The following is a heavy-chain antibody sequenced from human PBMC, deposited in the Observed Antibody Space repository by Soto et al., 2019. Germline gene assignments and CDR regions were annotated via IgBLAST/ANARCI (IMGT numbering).Heavy chain of an antibody. Sequence: QVQLVQSGAEVKKPGASVKVSCKASGYTFTSHGISWVRQAPGQGLEWMGWISANNGDTNYAQKFQGRVTVTTDPYTSTGYMELRSLRSEDTAVYYCARMVRGSNIDYYHYMDVWGKGTTVTVSS. CDR2: ISANNGDT. J-gene: IGHJ6*03. CDR1: GYTFTSHG. CDR3: ARMVRGSNIDYYHYMDV. D-gene: IGHD3-10*01. V-gene: IGHV1-18*01.